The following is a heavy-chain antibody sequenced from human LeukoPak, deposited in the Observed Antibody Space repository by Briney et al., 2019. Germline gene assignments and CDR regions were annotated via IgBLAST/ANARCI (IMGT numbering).Heavy chain of an antibody. CDR2: IYYSGST. CDR1: GGSISSYY. D-gene: IGHD2-15*01. CDR3: TRGPVEYCSGGSCYDAFDI. J-gene: IGHJ3*02. Sequence: PSETLPLTCTVSGGSISSYYWSWIRQPPGKGLEWIGYIYYSGSTNYNPSLKSRVTISVDTSKNQFSLKLSSATAADTAVYYCTRGPVEYCSGGSCYDAFDIWGQGTLVTVSS. V-gene: IGHV4-59*01.